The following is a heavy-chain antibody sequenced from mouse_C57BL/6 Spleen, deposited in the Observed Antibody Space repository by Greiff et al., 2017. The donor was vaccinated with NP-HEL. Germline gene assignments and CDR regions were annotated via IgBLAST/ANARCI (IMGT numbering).Heavy chain of an antibody. V-gene: IGHV1-42*01. CDR2: INPSDGGT. Sequence: EVQLQQSGPELVKPGASVKISCKASGYSFTGYYMNWVKQSPEQSLEWIGEINPSDGGTTYNQKFKAKATVTVDKSSSTAYMQLKSLTSEDSAVYYCARGGNCCCFDVWGTGTTVTVSS. J-gene: IGHJ1*03. CDR3: ARGGNCCCFDV. CDR1: GYSFTGYY. D-gene: IGHD2-1*01.